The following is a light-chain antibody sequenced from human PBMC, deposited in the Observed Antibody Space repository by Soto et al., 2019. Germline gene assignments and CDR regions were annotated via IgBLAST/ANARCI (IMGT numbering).Light chain of an antibody. CDR1: QSISSL. CDR3: QQYSGWPYT. V-gene: IGKV3-15*01. J-gene: IGKJ2*01. Sequence: EIVMTQSPATLAVSPGERATLSCRASQSISSLLTWYQQKPGQPPRLLIHGASTRATGIPARFSGSGSGTEFTLTISSLQSEDFAVYYCQQYSGWPYTFGQGTKLEIK. CDR2: GAS.